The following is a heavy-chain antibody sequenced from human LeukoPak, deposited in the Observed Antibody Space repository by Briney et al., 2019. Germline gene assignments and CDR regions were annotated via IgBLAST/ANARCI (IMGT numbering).Heavy chain of an antibody. V-gene: IGHV3-30-3*01. J-gene: IGHJ4*02. D-gene: IGHD5-12*01. CDR3: ARDVSRASGYGVDY. Sequence: PGGSLRLSCAASGFTFSSYAMHWVRQAPGKGLEWVAVISYDGSNKYYADSVKGRFTISRDNSKNTLYLQMNSLRAEDTAVYYCARDVSRASGYGVDYWGQGTLVTVSS. CDR1: GFTFSSYA. CDR2: ISYDGSNK.